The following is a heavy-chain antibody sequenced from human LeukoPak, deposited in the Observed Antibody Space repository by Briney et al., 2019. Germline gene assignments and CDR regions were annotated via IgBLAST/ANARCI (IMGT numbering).Heavy chain of an antibody. CDR2: INSGGDDT. CDR3: ARRIGYSSGHSTVYYFDY. CDR1: GFTFSTYW. Sequence: GGSLRLSCAASGFTFSTYWMHWVRQAPGKGLVWVSLINSGGDDTRYADSVKGRFTISRDNAKNTLYLQMNSLRAEDTAVYYCARRIGYSSGHSTVYYFDYWGKGTTVTVSS. D-gene: IGHD6-19*01. V-gene: IGHV3-74*01. J-gene: IGHJ4*03.